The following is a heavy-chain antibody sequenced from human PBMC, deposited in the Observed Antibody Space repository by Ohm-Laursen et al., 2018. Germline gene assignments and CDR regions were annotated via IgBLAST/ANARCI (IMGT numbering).Heavy chain of an antibody. J-gene: IGHJ1*01. CDR3: ARGSNEYGGLYFPH. V-gene: IGHV4-59*01. CDR1: GVSISSSC. D-gene: IGHD4-23*01. Sequence: SQTLSLTCSVSGVSISSSCWSWIRQPPGKGLEWIGHISYTGYTSYKSSLKSRVTISLDTSGKHFSLRLTSLAAADTAVYYCARGSNEYGGLYFPHWGQGTLVTVSS. CDR2: ISYTGYT.